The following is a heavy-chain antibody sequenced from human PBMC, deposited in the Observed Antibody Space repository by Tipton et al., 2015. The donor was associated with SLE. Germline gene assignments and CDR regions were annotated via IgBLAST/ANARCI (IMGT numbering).Heavy chain of an antibody. Sequence: TLSLTCAVYGGSFSGYHWTWIRQPPGQGLEWIGHIFSTGITDYNPSLKSRVSISADTSKNQFSLNLDSMTAADTAVYYCARDSHTDYGDFYVDSWGQGTLVTVSS. D-gene: IGHD4-17*01. J-gene: IGHJ4*02. CDR2: IFSTGIT. CDR3: ARDSHTDYGDFYVDS. V-gene: IGHV4-34*11. CDR1: GGSFSGYH.